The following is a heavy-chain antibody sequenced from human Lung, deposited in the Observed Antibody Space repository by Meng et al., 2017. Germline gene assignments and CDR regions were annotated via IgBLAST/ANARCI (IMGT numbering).Heavy chain of an antibody. D-gene: IGHD4-11*01. J-gene: IGHJ4*02. Sequence: QVQLHQWGAGLLKSSETLSVTCVVSGGSFSDYYWSWIRQPPGKGLEWIGEINHSGSTNYNPSLESRATISVNTSQNNLSLKLSSVTAADSAVYYCARGPTTMAHDFDYWGQGTLVTVSS. CDR1: GGSFSDYY. CDR2: INHSGST. V-gene: IGHV4-34*01. CDR3: ARGPTTMAHDFDY.